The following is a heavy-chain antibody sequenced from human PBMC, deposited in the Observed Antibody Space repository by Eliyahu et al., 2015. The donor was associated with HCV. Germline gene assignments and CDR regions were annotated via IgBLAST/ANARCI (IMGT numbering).Heavy chain of an antibody. D-gene: IGHD1-26*01. CDR3: ASVGATNWFDP. V-gene: IGHV4-59*01. CDR1: GGSISSXY. CDR2: IYYSGST. J-gene: IGHJ5*02. Sequence: QVQLQESGPGLVKPSETLSLXCXVSGGSISSXYWSWIRQPPGKGLEWIGYIYYSGSTNYNPSLKSRVTISVDTSKNQFSLKLSSVTAADTAVYYCASVGATNWFDPWGQGTLVTVSS.